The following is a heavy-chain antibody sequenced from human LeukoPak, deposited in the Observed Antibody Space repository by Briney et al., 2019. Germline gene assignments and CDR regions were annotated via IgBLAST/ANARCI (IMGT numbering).Heavy chain of an antibody. CDR1: GGTFSSYA. J-gene: IGHJ6*03. CDR3: ASGRITIFGGRDYYYYMDV. D-gene: IGHD3-3*01. Sequence: SVKVSCKASGGTFSSYAISWVRQAPGQGLEWMGGIIPIFGTANYAQRFQGRVTITADESTSTAYMGLSSLRSEDTAVYYCASGRITIFGGRDYYYYMDVWGKGTTVTVSS. V-gene: IGHV1-69*13. CDR2: IIPIFGTA.